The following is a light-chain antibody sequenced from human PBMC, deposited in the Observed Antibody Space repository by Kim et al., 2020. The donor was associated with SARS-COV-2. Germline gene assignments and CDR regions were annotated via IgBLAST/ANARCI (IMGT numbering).Light chain of an antibody. Sequence: AIQMAQSPSSLSASVGDRVTITCRASQDIRYDLAWYQQRVGKAPKLLIYGASNLQGGVPSRFAGSGSDTDFTLTISSLQPEDSATYYCLQDFDYPRTFGQGTKLEI. CDR2: GAS. CDR1: QDIRYD. J-gene: IGKJ2*01. V-gene: IGKV1-6*01. CDR3: LQDFDYPRT.